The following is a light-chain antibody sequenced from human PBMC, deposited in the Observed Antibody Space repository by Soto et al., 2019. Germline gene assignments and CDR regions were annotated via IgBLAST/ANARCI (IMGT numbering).Light chain of an antibody. CDR2: DAS. V-gene: IGKV3-15*01. CDR1: QSVSSS. Sequence: EILMTQSPATLSVSPGERATLSCRASQSVSSSLAWYQQKPGQAPRLLMYDASTRATGIPARFSGSGSGTEFTLTISSLQSEYFAVYYCQQYNNWPPYTFGQGTKLEIK. CDR3: QQYNNWPPYT. J-gene: IGKJ2*01.